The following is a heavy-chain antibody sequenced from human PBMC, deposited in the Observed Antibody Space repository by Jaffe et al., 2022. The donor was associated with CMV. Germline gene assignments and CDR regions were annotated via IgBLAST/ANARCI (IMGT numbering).Heavy chain of an antibody. CDR1: GFTFSSYW. D-gene: IGHD4-4*01. CDR3: ARDKVAVTTCCGMDV. J-gene: IGHJ6*02. Sequence: EVQLVESGGGLVQPGGSLRLSCAASGFTFSSYWMSWVRQAPGKGLEWVANIKQDGSEKYYVDSVKGRFTISRDNAKNSLYLQMNSLRAEDTAVYYCARDKVAVTTCCGMDVWGQGTTVTVSS. CDR2: IKQDGSEK. V-gene: IGHV3-7*01.